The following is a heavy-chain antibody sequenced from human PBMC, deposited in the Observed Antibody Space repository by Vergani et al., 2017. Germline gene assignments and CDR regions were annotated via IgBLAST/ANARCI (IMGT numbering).Heavy chain of an antibody. J-gene: IGHJ4*02. Sequence: EVQLVESGGGLVQPGRSLRLSCAASGFTFDDYAMHWVRQAPGKGLEWVSGISWNSGSIGYADSVKGRFTISRDNAKHSLYLQMNSLRAEDTALYYCAKDHLPIWTGYFDYWGQGTLVTVSS. V-gene: IGHV3-9*01. D-gene: IGHD3/OR15-3a*01. CDR3: AKDHLPIWTGYFDY. CDR1: GFTFDDYA. CDR2: ISWNSGSI.